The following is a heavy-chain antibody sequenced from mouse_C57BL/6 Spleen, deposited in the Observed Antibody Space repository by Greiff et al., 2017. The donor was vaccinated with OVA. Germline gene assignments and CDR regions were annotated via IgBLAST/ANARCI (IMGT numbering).Heavy chain of an antibody. D-gene: IGHD1-1*01. J-gene: IGHJ2*01. CDR1: GYTFTSYW. Sequence: QVQLQQPGAELVMPGASVKLSCKASGYTFTSYWMHWVKQRPGQGLEWIGEIDPSDSYTNYNQKFKGKSTLTVDKSSSTAYMQLSSLTSEDSAVYYGARGVYYGSSYYFDYWGQGTTLTVAS. CDR3: ARGVYYGSSYYFDY. V-gene: IGHV1-69*01. CDR2: IDPSDSYT.